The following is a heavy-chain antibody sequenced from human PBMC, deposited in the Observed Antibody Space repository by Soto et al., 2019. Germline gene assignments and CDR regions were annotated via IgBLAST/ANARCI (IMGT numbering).Heavy chain of an antibody. CDR2: IDTDGTMT. V-gene: IGHV3-74*01. D-gene: IGHD2-2*01. J-gene: IGHJ4*02. CDR3: ASLSAPVDY. CDR1: GFTFSSYW. Sequence: LRLSCAASGFTFSSYWMHWVRQVPGKGMEWVSKIDTDGTMTDYADSVKGRFTVSRDNAKNSLYLQMSSLRVEDTAVYHCASLSAPVDYWGQGTLVTVSS.